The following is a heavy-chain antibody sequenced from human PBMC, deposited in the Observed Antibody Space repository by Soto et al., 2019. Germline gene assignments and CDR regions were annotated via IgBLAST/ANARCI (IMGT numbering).Heavy chain of an antibody. D-gene: IGHD2-2*01. CDR1: GYSWSSYY. V-gene: IGHV1-46*01. CDR3: TVAPGPGTSCNHCDY. CDR2: INPSGGST. Sequence: CKAAGYSWSSYYVQWRRKAPGQGIEWMGFINPSGGSTTYAENFQCRVTMTRDTSTSRVYMELSSLRYEDTAVYFFTVAPGPGTSCNHCDYQRQGTPVTVSS. J-gene: IGHJ4*02.